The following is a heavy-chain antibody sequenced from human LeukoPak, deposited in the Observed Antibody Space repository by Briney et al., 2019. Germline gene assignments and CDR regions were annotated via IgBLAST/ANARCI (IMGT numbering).Heavy chain of an antibody. V-gene: IGHV1-2*02. CDR3: ARVLTMIVHRQHWFDP. D-gene: IGHD3-22*01. CDR2: INPNSGGT. Sequence: ASVKVSCKAPGYTFTCYYMHWVRQAPGQGLEWTGWINPNSGGTHYAQKFQGRVTMTRDTSISTAYMELSRLRSDDTAVYYCARVLTMIVHRQHWFDPCGQGTLVTDSS. J-gene: IGHJ5*02. CDR1: GYTFTCYY.